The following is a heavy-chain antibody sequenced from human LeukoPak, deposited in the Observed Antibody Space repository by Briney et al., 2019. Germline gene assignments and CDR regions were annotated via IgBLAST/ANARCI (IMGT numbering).Heavy chain of an antibody. CDR1: GFTFGSYG. CDR2: ISGSGGST. D-gene: IGHD3-16*02. CDR3: AKRVSTFGGVLAPDFDY. Sequence: GGSLRLSCAASGFTFGSYGMSWVRQAPGKGLEWVSIISGSGGSTYYADCVKGRFTISRDNSKNTLYLQMNSLGAEDTAVYHCAKRVSTFGGVLAPDFDYWGQGNLVTVSS. J-gene: IGHJ4*02. V-gene: IGHV3-23*01.